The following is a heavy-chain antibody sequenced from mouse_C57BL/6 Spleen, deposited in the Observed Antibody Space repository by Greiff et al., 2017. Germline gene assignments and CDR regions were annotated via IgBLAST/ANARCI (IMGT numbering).Heavy chain of an antibody. J-gene: IGHJ1*03. D-gene: IGHD4-1*01. V-gene: IGHV7-3*01. Sequence: EVNLVESGGGLVQPGGSLSLSCAASGFTFTDYYMSWVRQPPGKALEWLGFIRNKANGYTTEYSASVKGRFTISRDNSQSILYLQMNALRAEDSATYYCARYRELAWYFDVWGTGTTVTVSS. CDR2: IRNKANGYTT. CDR1: GFTFTDYY. CDR3: ARYRELAWYFDV.